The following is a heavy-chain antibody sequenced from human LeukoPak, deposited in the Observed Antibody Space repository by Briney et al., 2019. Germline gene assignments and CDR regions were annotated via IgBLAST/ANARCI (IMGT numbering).Heavy chain of an antibody. J-gene: IGHJ6*03. CDR1: GLTFSSYS. CDR3: ARDYYDNSGYYYPGYYYYMDV. Sequence: GATLRLSCAASGLTFSSYSMHWVRQAPGKGLDRVPYISSLSSIIYYADSVKGRFTISRDKAKNSLYLQMNSLRAEDSAVYYCARDYYDNSGYYYPGYYYYMDVWGKGTTVTVSS. CDR2: ISSLSSII. V-gene: IGHV3-48*01. D-gene: IGHD3-22*01.